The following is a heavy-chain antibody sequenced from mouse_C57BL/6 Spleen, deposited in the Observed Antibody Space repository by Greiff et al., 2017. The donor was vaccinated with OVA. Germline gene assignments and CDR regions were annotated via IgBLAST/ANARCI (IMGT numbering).Heavy chain of an antibody. J-gene: IGHJ4*01. V-gene: IGHV2-3*01. CDR1: GFSLPSYG. CDR2: IWGDGSP. CDR3: AKRSPYAMDD. Sequence: VQLKEPEPGLVAPSQSLSITCTFSGFSLPSYGVSWVRQPPGRGLEWLGVIWGDGSPNYPSALISRLSISKDNSKSQGFLKLNSLQTDDTATYYCAKRSPYAMDDWGQGTSVTVSS.